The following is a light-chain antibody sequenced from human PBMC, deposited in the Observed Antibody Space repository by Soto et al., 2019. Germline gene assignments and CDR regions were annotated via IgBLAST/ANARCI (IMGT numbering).Light chain of an antibody. CDR3: SSYTSSSTYVV. CDR2: DVS. J-gene: IGLJ2*01. CDR1: SSDVGGYNY. V-gene: IGLV2-14*01. Sequence: QSVLTQPASVSGSPGQSITICCTGTSSDVGGYNYVSWYQQHPGKAPKLMIYDVSNRPSGVSNRFSGSKSGNTASLTISGLQAEDEADYYCSSYTSSSTYVVFGGGTKVTVL.